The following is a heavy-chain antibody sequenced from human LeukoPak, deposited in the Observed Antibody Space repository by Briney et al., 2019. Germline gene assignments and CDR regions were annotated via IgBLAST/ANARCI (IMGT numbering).Heavy chain of an antibody. D-gene: IGHD1-26*01. CDR2: ISGSVGST. J-gene: IGHJ4*02. CDR1: GLTLRGYV. V-gene: IGHV3-23*01. CDR3: AKETRDSGSYSHADY. Sequence: GGSLSLSCAVSGLTLRGYVMSCVGEAAGKGGGWGLAISGSVGSTYYADSVKGRFTISRDNSKNTLYLQMNSLRAEDTAVYYCAKETRDSGSYSHADYWGQGTLVTVSS.